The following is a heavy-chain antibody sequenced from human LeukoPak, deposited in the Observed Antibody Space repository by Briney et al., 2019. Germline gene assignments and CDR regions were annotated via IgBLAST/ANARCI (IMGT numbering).Heavy chain of an antibody. CDR2: IYPGDSET. CDR1: GYRFTSYW. J-gene: IGHJ4*02. V-gene: IGHV5-51*01. D-gene: IGHD3-22*01. Sequence: GESLKISCKGSGYRFTSYWIGWVRHMPGKGLEWMGIIYPGDSETRYSPSFQGQVTISADKSISTAYLQWTSLKASDTAMYYCARRPQPYYYDSSGSLYYFDYWGQGTLVTVSS. CDR3: ARRPQPYYYDSSGSLYYFDY.